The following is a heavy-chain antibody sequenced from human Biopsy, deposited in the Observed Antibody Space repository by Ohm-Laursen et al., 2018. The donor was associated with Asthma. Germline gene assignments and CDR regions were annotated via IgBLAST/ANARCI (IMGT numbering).Heavy chain of an antibody. D-gene: IGHD3-22*01. J-gene: IGHJ4*02. Sequence: SLRLSCSASGFAVSRDYMFWVRQAPGKGLEWVSVIYSGGTSRTADSVRGRFTISRDYSKNTLYLQMHSLRAEDTAVYYCARGDSSNWSHYYFDYWGQGTLVTASS. CDR1: GFAVSRDY. V-gene: IGHV3-53*01. CDR3: ARGDSSNWSHYYFDY. CDR2: IYSGGTS.